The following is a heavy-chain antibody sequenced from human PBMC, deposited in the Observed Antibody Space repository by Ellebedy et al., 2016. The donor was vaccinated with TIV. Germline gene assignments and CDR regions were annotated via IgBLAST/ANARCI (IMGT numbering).Heavy chain of an antibody. CDR2: IYYSGST. V-gene: IGHV4-59*01. D-gene: IGHD1-1*01. CDR3: ARTTAFDV. Sequence: SETLSLXXTVSGGSMNSYYWSWIRQPPGKGLEWIGYIYYSGSTNYNPSLESRVTISVDTSKNQFSLNLSSVTAADTAVYYCARTTAFDVWGQGTMVTVSS. J-gene: IGHJ3*01. CDR1: GGSMNSYY.